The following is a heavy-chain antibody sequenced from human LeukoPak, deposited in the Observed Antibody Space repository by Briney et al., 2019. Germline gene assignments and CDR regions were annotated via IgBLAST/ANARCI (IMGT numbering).Heavy chain of an antibody. V-gene: IGHV5-51*01. Sequence: GESLKISCKGSGYIFANYWIAWVRQMPGKGLEWMGTIYPGDSDTRYSPSFQGQVTISADKSISTAYLQWSSLKASDTAMYYCARPASGGYCFYYWGQGTQVTVSS. CDR2: IYPGDSDT. CDR3: ARPASGGYCFYY. CDR1: GYIFANYW. J-gene: IGHJ4*02. D-gene: IGHD2-21*01.